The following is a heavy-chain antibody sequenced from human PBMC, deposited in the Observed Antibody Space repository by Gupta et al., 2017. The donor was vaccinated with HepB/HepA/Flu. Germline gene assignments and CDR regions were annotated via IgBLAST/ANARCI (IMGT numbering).Heavy chain of an antibody. Sequence: VPLQESGPGLVKPSEPLSLTCTVSGGSISVYYWSWIRQTAGKGVEWSGRIYNSGNTYNPSLKSRLTISADTSRNECSLRRSSGTAADTAVYFGARASGYSNCYGWVESFDYWGQGRLVTVS. J-gene: IGHJ4*02. CDR2: IYNSGNT. CDR1: GGSISVYY. D-gene: IGHD5-12*01. V-gene: IGHV4-4*07. CDR3: ARASGYSNCYGWVESFDY.